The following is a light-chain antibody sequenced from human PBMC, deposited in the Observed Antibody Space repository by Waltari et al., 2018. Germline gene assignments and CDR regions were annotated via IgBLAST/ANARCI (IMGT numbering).Light chain of an antibody. CDR3: QQYTNSPPIT. CDR2: GAS. CDR1: QSVSSK. V-gene: IGKV3-15*01. Sequence: EIAMTQSPATLSVSPGERATLSCRASQSVSSKLAWYQQKPGQAPRLLIYGASTRATGIRARFRGSGSGTEFTLTISSLQSEDFAVYYWQQYTNSPPITGGQGTRLEIQ. J-gene: IGKJ5*01.